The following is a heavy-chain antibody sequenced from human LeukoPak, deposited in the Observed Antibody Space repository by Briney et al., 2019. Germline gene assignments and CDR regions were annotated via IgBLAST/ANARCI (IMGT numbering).Heavy chain of an antibody. J-gene: IGHJ6*03. Sequence: SVKVSCKASGGTFSSYAISWVRQAPGQGLEWMGGIIPIFGTANYAQKFQGRVTITADESTSTAYMELSSLRSEDTAVYYCARAGSGLRGDYYMDVWGKGTTVTVSS. CDR2: IIPIFGTA. D-gene: IGHD3-3*01. V-gene: IGHV1-69*01. CDR1: GGTFSSYA. CDR3: ARAGSGLRGDYYMDV.